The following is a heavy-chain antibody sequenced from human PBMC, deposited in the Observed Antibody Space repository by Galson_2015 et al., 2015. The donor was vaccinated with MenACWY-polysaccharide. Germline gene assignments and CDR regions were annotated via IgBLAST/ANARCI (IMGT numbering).Heavy chain of an antibody. D-gene: IGHD1-20*01. V-gene: IGHV3-23*01. Sequence: SLRLSCAASGFTFSNYAMSWVRRAPGKGLGWVSGIKVSGISGSDGGTYYADSVKGRFTISRDNSKNTLYLQMNSLRAEDTAVYYCAKYNLIDNYSYHGKDFWGQGTTVTVSS. CDR2: IKVSGISGSDGGT. CDR3: AKYNLIDNYSYHGKDF. J-gene: IGHJ6*02. CDR1: GFTFSNYA.